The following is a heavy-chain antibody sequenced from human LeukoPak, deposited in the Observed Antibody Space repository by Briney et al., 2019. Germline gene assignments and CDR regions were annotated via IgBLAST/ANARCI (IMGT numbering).Heavy chain of an antibody. V-gene: IGHV1-69*13. CDR1: GGTFSSYA. CDR3: ARDHMQWLAYFDY. D-gene: IGHD6-19*01. Sequence: SVTVSCKASGGTFSSYAISWVRQAPGQGLEWMGGIIPIFGTANYAQKFQGRVTITADESTSTAYMELSSLRSEDTAVYYCARDHMQWLAYFDYWGQGTLVTVSS. J-gene: IGHJ4*02. CDR2: IIPIFGTA.